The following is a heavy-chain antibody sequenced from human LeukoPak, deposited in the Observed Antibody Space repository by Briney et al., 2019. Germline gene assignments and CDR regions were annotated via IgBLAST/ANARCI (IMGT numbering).Heavy chain of an antibody. J-gene: IGHJ3*02. CDR2: MNPNSGNT. D-gene: IGHD6-13*01. CDR3: ARASGGRIAAVTPHAFDI. CDR1: GYTFTSYD. Sequence: ASVKVSCKASGYTFTSYDINWVRQATGQGLEWMGWMNPNSGNTGNAQKFQGRVTITRNTSISTAYMELSSLRSEDTAVYYCARASGGRIAAVTPHAFDIWGQGTMVTVSS. V-gene: IGHV1-8*03.